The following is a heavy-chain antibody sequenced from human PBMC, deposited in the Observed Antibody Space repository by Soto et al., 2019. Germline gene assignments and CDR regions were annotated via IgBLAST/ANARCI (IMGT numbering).Heavy chain of an antibody. CDR1: GFTFIDYY. J-gene: IGHJ5*02. CDR2: ISSSGSTI. CDR3: ARPIQCGGGCFWFDP. D-gene: IGHD2-15*01. V-gene: IGHV3-11*01. Sequence: PWGSLRLSCAASGFTFIDYYIIWSRHAPGKGLEWVSYISSSGSTIYYADSVKGRFTISRDNAKNSLYLQMNSLRAEDTAVYYCARPIQCGGGCFWFDPWGQGTLVTVSS.